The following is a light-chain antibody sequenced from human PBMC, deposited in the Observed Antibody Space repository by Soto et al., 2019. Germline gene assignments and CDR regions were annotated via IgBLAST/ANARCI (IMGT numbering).Light chain of an antibody. V-gene: IGKV1-5*03. CDR3: QHYNSYPT. CDR2: KAS. Sequence: DIQMTQSPSTLSGSVGDRVTITCRASQTISSWLAWYQQKPGKAPKLLIYKASTLKSGVPSRFSGSGSGTEFTLTISSLQPDDFATYYCQHYNSYPTFGQGNKVDIK. CDR1: QTISSW. J-gene: IGKJ1*01.